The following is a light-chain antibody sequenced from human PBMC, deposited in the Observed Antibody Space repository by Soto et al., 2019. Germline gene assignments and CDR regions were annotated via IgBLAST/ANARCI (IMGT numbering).Light chain of an antibody. CDR1: QTVRNNY. Sequence: EVVLTQSPATLSVSPGDRAALSCRASQTVRNNYLAWYQQKPGQAPRLLIYDASSRATGIPDRFSGGGSGTDFTLTISGLEPEDFAIYYCQQYDNLPPSITFGQGTKVDIK. J-gene: IGKJ1*01. V-gene: IGKV3-20*01. CDR2: DAS. CDR3: QQYDNLPPSIT.